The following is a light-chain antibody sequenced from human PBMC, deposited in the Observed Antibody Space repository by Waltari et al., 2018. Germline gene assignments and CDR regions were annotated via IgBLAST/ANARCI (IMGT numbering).Light chain of an antibody. Sequence: IQLTQSPSSLSASVGDRVTITCRASQGIRSYLAWYQQKPGKAPKLLIYAASTLQSGVPSRFSGSGSGTDFTLTISSLQPEDFATYYCQQLNSYSPITFGQGTRLEIK. CDR1: QGIRSY. CDR2: AAS. CDR3: QQLNSYSPIT. J-gene: IGKJ5*01. V-gene: IGKV1-9*01.